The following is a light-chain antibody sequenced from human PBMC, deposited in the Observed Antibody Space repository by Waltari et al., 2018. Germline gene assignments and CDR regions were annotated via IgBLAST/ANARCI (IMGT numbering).Light chain of an antibody. V-gene: IGKV3-20*01. J-gene: IGKJ2*01. CDR2: GAS. CDR3: QHFGSSLPYT. CDR1: QSVSSSY. Sequence: ETVLTQSPGTLSLSPGERATLSCRASQSVSSSYLAWCQQKPGQAPRLLIYGASSRASGIPDRFSGSGSGTDFTLTISRLEPEDFAVYYCQHFGSSLPYTFGQGTKLEIK.